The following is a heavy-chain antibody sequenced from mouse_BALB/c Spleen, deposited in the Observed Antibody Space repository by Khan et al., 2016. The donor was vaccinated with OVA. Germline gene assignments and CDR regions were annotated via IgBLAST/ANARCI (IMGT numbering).Heavy chain of an antibody. J-gene: IGHJ3*01. CDR2: INRSTGYI. D-gene: IGHD2-10*02. Sequence: QVRLQQSGTGLAKPSPSLSISCTVSGYTFTTFCVHWIKQRPGQGLEWMGYINRSTGYIEYNPQFKNQATFTTDKSSSTSYIQLNSLTYDDSAVYYCKRRGVYGSFDYWGQGTLVTVSA. V-gene: IGHV1-7*01. CDR1: GYTFTTFC. CDR3: KRRGVYGSFDY.